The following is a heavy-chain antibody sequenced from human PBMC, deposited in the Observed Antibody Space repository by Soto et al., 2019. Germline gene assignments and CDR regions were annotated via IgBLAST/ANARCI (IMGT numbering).Heavy chain of an antibody. CDR1: GGSFTSNNW. J-gene: IGHJ4*02. CDR2: IYRTGST. V-gene: IGHV4-4*02. D-gene: IGHD1-7*01. CDR3: ASRDPGTSVDY. Sequence: LSLTCAVSGGSFTSNNWWTWVRQPPGQGLEWIGEIYRTGSTNCNPSLKSRVTISLDKSENQFSLKVTSLTAADTAVYYCASRDPGTSVDYWGQGTLDTVSS.